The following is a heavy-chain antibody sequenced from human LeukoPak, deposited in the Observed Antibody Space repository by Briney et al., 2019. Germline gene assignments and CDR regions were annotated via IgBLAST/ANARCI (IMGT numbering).Heavy chain of an antibody. CDR1: GGSFSGYY. CDR3: ARGGRSYDFWSGYYPGYFDY. Sequence: SETLSLTCAVYGGSFSGYYWSWIRQPPGKGLEWIGEINHNGSTNYNPSLMSRVNISVDTSKNQFSLKLSSETAADTAVYYCARGGRSYDFWSGYYPGYFDYWGQGTLVTVSS. CDR2: INHNGST. D-gene: IGHD3-3*01. J-gene: IGHJ4*02. V-gene: IGHV4-34*01.